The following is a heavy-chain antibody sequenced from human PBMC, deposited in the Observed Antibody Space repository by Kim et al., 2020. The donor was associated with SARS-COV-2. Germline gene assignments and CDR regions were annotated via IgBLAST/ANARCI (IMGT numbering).Heavy chain of an antibody. CDR2: IYIDGSIT. CDR3: ARAGSHDISGYYGFFHH. CDR1: GVILSYYL. D-gene: IGHD3-22*01. J-gene: IGHJ1*01. Sequence: GGSLRLPCASSGVILSYYLMNWVRQTSGKLLVLVSLIYIDGSITESVAPVKGRFTIYRDNAKNTLYLQMNSLRPEDTAVYYCARAGSHDISGYYGFFHHWGQGARVTGSS. V-gene: IGHV3-74*03.